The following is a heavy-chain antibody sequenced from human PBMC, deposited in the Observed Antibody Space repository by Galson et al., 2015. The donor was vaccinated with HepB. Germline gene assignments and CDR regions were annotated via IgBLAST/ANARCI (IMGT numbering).Heavy chain of an antibody. V-gene: IGHV3-7*03. D-gene: IGHD3-22*01. CDR2: IKQDGSEE. CDR1: GFTFSSYA. J-gene: IGHJ4*02. Sequence: SLRLSCAASGFTFSSYAMHWVRQAPGKGLEWVANIKQDGSEENYVDSVKGRFTISRDNVKNSLYLQMNSLRADDTAVYYCARVTQYDKSDYYRPFDSWGQGTLVTVSS. CDR3: ARVTQYDKSDYYRPFDS.